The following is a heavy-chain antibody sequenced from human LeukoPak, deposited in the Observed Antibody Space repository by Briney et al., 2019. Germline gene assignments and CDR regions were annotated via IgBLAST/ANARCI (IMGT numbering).Heavy chain of an antibody. V-gene: IGHV3-74*01. CDR2: IQGDGSNT. J-gene: IGHJ4*02. CDR1: GFTFSKNW. D-gene: IGHD3-22*01. Sequence: GGSLRLSCVASGFTFSKNWMHWVRQAPGKGLVWVSRIQGDGSNTNYADSVKGRFSISRDNSKSTLYLQMNSLRAEDTAIYFCASRNYYNTRTYFYPYYFDWWGQGTLVTVSS. CDR3: ASRNYYNTRTYFYPYYFDW.